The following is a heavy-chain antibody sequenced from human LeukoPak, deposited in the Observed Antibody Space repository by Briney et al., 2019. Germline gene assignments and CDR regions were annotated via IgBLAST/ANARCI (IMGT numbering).Heavy chain of an antibody. J-gene: IGHJ4*02. CDR2: VYTSGST. D-gene: IGHD5-24*01. CDR3: ARDAGRDGYSHFDY. V-gene: IGHV4-61*09. CDR1: SVSISSGSYC. Sequence: SQTLSLTCTVSSVSISSGSYCWSWIRQPAGKGLEWIGHVYTSGSTNYNPSLKSRVTISVDTSKNQFSLKLSSVTAADTAVYYCARDAGRDGYSHFDYWGQGTLVTVSS.